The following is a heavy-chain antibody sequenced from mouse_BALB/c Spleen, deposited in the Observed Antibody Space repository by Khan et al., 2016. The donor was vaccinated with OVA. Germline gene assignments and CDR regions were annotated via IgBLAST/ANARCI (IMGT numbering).Heavy chain of an antibody. D-gene: IGHD1-1*01. J-gene: IGHJ4*01. V-gene: IGHV1-76*01. Sequence: QIQLVQSGAELVRPGASVKLSCKTSGYIFTSYWIHWVKQRSGQGLEWIARIYPGTGSTYYNEKFKDTATLTADKSSSTAYMQLSSLKSEDSAVYFVARNDYGSTCTMDYWGQGTSVTVAS. CDR2: IYPGTGST. CDR3: ARNDYGSTCTMDY. CDR1: GYIFTSYW.